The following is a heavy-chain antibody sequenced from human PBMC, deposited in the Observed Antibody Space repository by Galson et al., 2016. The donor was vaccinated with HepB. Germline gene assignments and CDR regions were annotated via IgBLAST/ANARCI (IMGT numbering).Heavy chain of an antibody. CDR3: ARVCRRGSTSCYLYYYGMDV. D-gene: IGHD2-2*01. Sequence: SLRLSCAASGFVFSSYGIHWVRQAPGKGLEWVALIWHDGSNQYYADSVKGRFTISRDNAKNSLSLQMNGLRDEDTAVYYCARVCRRGSTSCYLYYYGMDVWGQGTTVTVSS. CDR1: GFVFSSYG. V-gene: IGHV3-33*01. CDR2: IWHDGSNQ. J-gene: IGHJ6*02.